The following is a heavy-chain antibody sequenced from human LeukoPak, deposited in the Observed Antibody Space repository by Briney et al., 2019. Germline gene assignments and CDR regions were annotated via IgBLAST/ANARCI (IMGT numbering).Heavy chain of an antibody. CDR1: GFTFTNYA. V-gene: IGHV3-23*01. D-gene: IGHD2-15*01. Sequence: GGSLRLSCAASGFTFTNYAMTWARQAPGKGLEWVSSISGNGGGTFYADPVKGRFTISRDNSKNTLYLQMNSLRAEDTAVYYCAKSLIAATGDGYWGQGTLATVSS. CDR2: ISGNGGGT. CDR3: AKSLIAATGDGY. J-gene: IGHJ4*02.